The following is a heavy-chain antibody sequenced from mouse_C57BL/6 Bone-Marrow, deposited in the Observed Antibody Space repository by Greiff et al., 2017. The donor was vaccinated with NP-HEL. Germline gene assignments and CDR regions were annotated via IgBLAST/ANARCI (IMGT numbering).Heavy chain of an antibody. J-gene: IGHJ2*01. V-gene: IGHV1-50*01. D-gene: IGHD1-1*01. CDR1: GYTFTSYW. CDR3: ARRRGYGSSLDY. CDR2: IDPSDSYT. Sequence: QVQLQQPGAELVKPGASVKLSCKASGYTFTSYWMQWVKQRPGQGLEWIGEIDPSDSYTTYNQKFQGKATLTVDTSSSTAYMQLSSLTSEDSAVYYCARRRGYGSSLDYWGQGTTLTVSS.